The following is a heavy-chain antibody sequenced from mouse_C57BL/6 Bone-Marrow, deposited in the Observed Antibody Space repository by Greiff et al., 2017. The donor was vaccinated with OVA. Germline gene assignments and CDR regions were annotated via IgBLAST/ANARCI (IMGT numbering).Heavy chain of an antibody. CDR2: INPYNGGT. CDR3: ARSLIYYYEDFDY. CDR1: GYTFTDYY. D-gene: IGHD1-1*01. Sequence: VQLKQTGPVLVKPGASVKMSCKASGYTFTDYYMNWVKQSHGKSLEWIGVINPYNGGTSYNQKFKGKATLTVDKSSSTAYMELNSQTSEDSAVYYCARSLIYYYEDFDYWGRGTTLTVSS. V-gene: IGHV1-19*01. J-gene: IGHJ2*01.